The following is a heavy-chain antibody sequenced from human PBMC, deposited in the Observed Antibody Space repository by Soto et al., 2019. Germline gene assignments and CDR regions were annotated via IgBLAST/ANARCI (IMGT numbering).Heavy chain of an antibody. CDR1: GYKFTNFW. J-gene: IGHJ5*02. CDR3: ARGYYDSGHGYDL. Sequence: PGESLKISCSVSGYKFTNFWIGWVRQTPGKGLEWMGLIFTRDSETKTSPSFQGHVSFSVDNSINTVYLQWTSLKTADTGMYFCARGYYDSGHGYDLWGQGTQVTVSS. V-gene: IGHV5-51*01. D-gene: IGHD3-10*01. CDR2: IFTRDSET.